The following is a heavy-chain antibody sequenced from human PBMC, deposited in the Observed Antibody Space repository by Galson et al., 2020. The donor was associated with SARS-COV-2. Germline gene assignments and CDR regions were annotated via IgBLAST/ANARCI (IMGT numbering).Heavy chain of an antibody. J-gene: IGHJ4*02. CDR3: AKDIARRGLARADM. CDR2: ISWDGGTT. V-gene: IGHV3-43*01. CDR1: GFTFNDYT. D-gene: IGHD3-16*01. Sequence: GESLKISCAASGFTFNDYTMHWVRQAPGKGLEWVSLISWDGGTTYYGDSVRGRFTISKDNNKDSLYLQMNSLRSEDTALYYCAKDIARRGLARADMWGRGTLVTVSS.